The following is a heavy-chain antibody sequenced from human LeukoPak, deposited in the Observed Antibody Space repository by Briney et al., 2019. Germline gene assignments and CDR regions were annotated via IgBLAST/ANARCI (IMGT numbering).Heavy chain of an antibody. Sequence: GGSLRLSCAASGFTFSNAWMSWVRQAPGKGLEWVGRIKSKADGGTTDYAAPVKGRFTISRDDSKNTLYLQMNSLKTEDTAVYYCTTDTGSYYDSSGYQDAFDIWGQGTMVTVSS. D-gene: IGHD3-22*01. CDR3: TTDTGSYYDSSGYQDAFDI. CDR2: IKSKADGGTT. CDR1: GFTFSNAW. J-gene: IGHJ3*02. V-gene: IGHV3-15*01.